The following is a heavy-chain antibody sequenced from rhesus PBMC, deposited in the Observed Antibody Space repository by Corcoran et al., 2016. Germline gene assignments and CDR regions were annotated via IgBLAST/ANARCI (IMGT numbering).Heavy chain of an antibody. CDR3: TSEFDGYFDY. V-gene: IGHV3-136*01. J-gene: IGHJ4*01. CDR2: IIYTGKTT. CDR1: GFTFSSYD. Sequence: EVQLVESGGGLVQPGGSLRLSCAASGFTFSSYDMSWVRQAPGKGLEWVSYIIYTGKTTYYADSVKGRFTISRDNAKNSLSLQMSSLRAEDTAVYYCTSEFDGYFDYWGQGVLVTVSS.